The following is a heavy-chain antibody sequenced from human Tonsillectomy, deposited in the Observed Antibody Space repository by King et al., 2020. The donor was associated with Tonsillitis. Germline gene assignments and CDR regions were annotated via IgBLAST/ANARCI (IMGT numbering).Heavy chain of an antibody. CDR1: GGSISSGDYY. CDR2: ISYSGST. Sequence: VQLQESGPGLVKPSQTLSLTCTVSGGSISSGDYYWSWIRQPPGKGLEWIGYISYSGSTYYNPSPRSRVTISVDTSKNQFSLKLSSVTAADTAVYYCARTSSITMIVVVPIGAFDIWGQGTMVTVSS. D-gene: IGHD3-22*01. V-gene: IGHV4-30-4*01. J-gene: IGHJ3*02. CDR3: ARTSSITMIVVVPIGAFDI.